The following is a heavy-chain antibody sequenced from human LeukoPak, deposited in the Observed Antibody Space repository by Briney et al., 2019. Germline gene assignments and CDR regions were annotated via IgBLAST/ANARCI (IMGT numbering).Heavy chain of an antibody. CDR2: IIPIFGTA. Sequence: SVKVSCKASGGTFSSYAISWVRQAPGQGLEWMGGIIPIFGTANYAQKFQGRVTITADKSTSTAYMELSSLRSEDTAVYYCARDARLRAYYYMDVWGKGTTVTVSS. J-gene: IGHJ6*03. D-gene: IGHD5-12*01. CDR1: GGTFSSYA. CDR3: ARDARLRAYYYMDV. V-gene: IGHV1-69*06.